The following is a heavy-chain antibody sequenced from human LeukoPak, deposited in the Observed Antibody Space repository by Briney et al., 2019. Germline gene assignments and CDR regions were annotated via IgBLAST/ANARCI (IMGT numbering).Heavy chain of an antibody. D-gene: IGHD3-22*01. CDR2: ISGSGGST. Sequence: GGSLRLSCAASGFTFSSYAMSWVRQAPGKGLEWVSAISGSGGSTYYADSVKGRFTISRDNSKNTLYLQMNSLRAEDAAVYYCAKDRNYYDSSGYYHPGAFDIWGQGTMVTVSS. V-gene: IGHV3-23*01. J-gene: IGHJ3*02. CDR3: AKDRNYYDSSGYYHPGAFDI. CDR1: GFTFSSYA.